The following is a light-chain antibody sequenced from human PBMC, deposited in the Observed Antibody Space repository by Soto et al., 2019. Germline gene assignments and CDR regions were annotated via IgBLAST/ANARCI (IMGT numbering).Light chain of an antibody. J-gene: IGKJ1*01. CDR1: QSVGPW. V-gene: IGKV1-5*01. Sequence: DIQMTPSHSILSSFVGAGAINTCRASQSVGPWLSWYQQKRERAPYLLFYDASTLARAAPSCFSGSGSGTESPPAISMQQYDESASYYCQHYNSYRTFGQGTKVDIK. CDR3: QHYNSYRT. CDR2: DAS.